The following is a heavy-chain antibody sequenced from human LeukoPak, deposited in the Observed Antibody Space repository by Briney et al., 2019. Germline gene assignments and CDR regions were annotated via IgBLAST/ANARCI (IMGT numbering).Heavy chain of an antibody. J-gene: IGHJ4*02. CDR3: TRDLGYCSGGSCYYALAFDY. Sequence: GGSLRLSCTASGFTFGDYAMSWFRQAPGKGLEWVGFIRSKAYGGTTEYAASVKGRFTISRDDSKSIAYLQMNSLKTEDTAVYYCTRDLGYCSGGSCYYALAFDYWGQETLVTVSS. D-gene: IGHD2-15*01. CDR2: IRSKAYGGTT. V-gene: IGHV3-49*03. CDR1: GFTFGDYA.